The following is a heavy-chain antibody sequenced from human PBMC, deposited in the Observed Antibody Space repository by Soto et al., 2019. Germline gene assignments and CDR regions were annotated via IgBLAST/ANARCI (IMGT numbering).Heavy chain of an antibody. Sequence: ASETLSLTCAVSRGSISSANWWRWVRQPPGKGLEWIGEIYLGGTTNYNPSLKSRVTMSIDNYKNQFFLNLASVTAADTAVYYCARHLSTPGTRGFDSWGQGTLVTVSS. CDR2: IYLGGTT. CDR1: RGSISSANW. J-gene: IGHJ4*02. CDR3: ARHLSTPGTRGFDS. V-gene: IGHV4-4*02.